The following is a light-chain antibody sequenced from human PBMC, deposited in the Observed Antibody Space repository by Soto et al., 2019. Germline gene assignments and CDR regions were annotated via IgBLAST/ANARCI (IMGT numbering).Light chain of an antibody. Sequence: MVMTQSPATLSVSPGERATLSCRASQSINSNLAWYQQKPGQAPRLLMFRASIRATGFPARFSGSGSGTEFNITISSLQSEDSAIYYCQQYNNWPRATFGGGTKVEIK. V-gene: IGKV3-15*01. J-gene: IGKJ4*01. CDR2: RAS. CDR3: QQYNNWPRAT. CDR1: QSINSN.